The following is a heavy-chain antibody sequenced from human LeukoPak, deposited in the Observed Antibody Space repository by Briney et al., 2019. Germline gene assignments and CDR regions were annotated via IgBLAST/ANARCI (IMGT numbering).Heavy chain of an antibody. Sequence: GGSLRLSCAAAGFTFSDYYMSWSRPAPGRGLEWLSYISIASRTIYYADTGRGRFTISRDNGKNSLYLQSNPRGARDMAVDNCAKHGNGWDYYIHVWGKGTTLTVSS. CDR1: GFTFSDYY. V-gene: IGHV3-11*01. CDR2: ISIASRTI. J-gene: IGHJ6*03. CDR3: AKHGNGWDYYIHV. D-gene: IGHD6-19*01.